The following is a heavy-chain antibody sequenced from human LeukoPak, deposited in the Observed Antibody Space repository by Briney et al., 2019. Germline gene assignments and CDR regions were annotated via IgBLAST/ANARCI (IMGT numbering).Heavy chain of an antibody. J-gene: IGHJ5*02. CDR3: ARSDSSSWYSWFDP. D-gene: IGHD6-13*01. CDR1: GGSISSYY. V-gene: IGHV4-59*01. Sequence: SETLSLTCTVSGGSISSYYWSWIRQPPGKGLEWIGYIYYSGSTNYNPSLKSRVTISVDTSKNQFSLKLSSVTAADTAVHYCARSDSSSWYSWFDPWGQGTLVTVSS. CDR2: IYYSGST.